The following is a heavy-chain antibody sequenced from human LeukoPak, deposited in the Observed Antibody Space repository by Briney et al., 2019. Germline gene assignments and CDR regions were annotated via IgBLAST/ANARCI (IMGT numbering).Heavy chain of an antibody. Sequence: GGSLRLSCAASGYTFSNYAMSWVRQAPGKGLEWVSAISGSGGRTYYADSVKGRFTISRDNSKNTLYLQMNSLRAEDTAIYYCAKERSSASTYYYYYGMDVWGQGTTVTVSS. CDR3: AKERSSASTYYYYYGMDV. CDR1: GYTFSNYA. D-gene: IGHD2-2*01. J-gene: IGHJ6*02. V-gene: IGHV3-23*01. CDR2: ISGSGGRT.